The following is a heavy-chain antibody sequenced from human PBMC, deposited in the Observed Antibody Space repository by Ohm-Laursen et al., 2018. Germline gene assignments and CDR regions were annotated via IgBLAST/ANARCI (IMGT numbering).Heavy chain of an antibody. CDR2: IYYSGST. J-gene: IGHJ4*02. Sequence: SQTLSLTCTVSGGSISSYYWSWIRQPPGKGLEWIGYIYYSGSTNYNPSLKSRVTISVDTSKNQFSLKLSSVTAADTAVYYCARGGDGYRRDFDYWGQGTLVTVSS. CDR1: GGSISSYY. D-gene: IGHD5-24*01. V-gene: IGHV4-59*08. CDR3: ARGGDGYRRDFDY.